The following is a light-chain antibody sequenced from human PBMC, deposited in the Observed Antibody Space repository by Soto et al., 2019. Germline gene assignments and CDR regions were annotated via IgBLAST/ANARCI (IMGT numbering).Light chain of an antibody. J-gene: IGKJ1*01. Sequence: EIVMTQSPATLSVSPGERATLSCRASQSVSSNLAWYQQKPGQAPRLLIYGASTRATGIPVRFSGSGSATEFTLTISSLQFEDFAVYYYQQYNNRLGTFGKGTKVEIK. CDR2: GAS. CDR1: QSVSSN. CDR3: QQYNNRLGT. V-gene: IGKV3-15*01.